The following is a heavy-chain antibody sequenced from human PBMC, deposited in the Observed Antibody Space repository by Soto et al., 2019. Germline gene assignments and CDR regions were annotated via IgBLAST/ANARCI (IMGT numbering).Heavy chain of an antibody. V-gene: IGHV1-3*01. Sequence: ASVKVSCKASGYTFTSYAMHGVLQAAGQRVEWMGWINAGNGNTKYSQKCQGRVTITRDTSASTAYMDLSSMRSEGTAVYYCARDLWFGELFGYYYGMDVWGQGTTVTVSS. J-gene: IGHJ6*02. CDR1: GYTFTSYA. CDR2: INAGNGNT. D-gene: IGHD3-10*01. CDR3: ARDLWFGELFGYYYGMDV.